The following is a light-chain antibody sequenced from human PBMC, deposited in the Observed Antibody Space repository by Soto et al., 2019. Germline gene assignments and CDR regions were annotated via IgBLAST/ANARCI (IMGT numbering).Light chain of an antibody. CDR1: QSISSY. CDR3: HQSYSAPWT. V-gene: IGKV1-39*01. J-gene: IGKJ1*01. Sequence: DIQVTQSPSSLSASVGDRVTITCRASQSISSYLNWYRQKPGRPPNLLIYAASKLQSGVPSRFSGSGSGTDFTLTISSLQPGDFAIYYCHQSYSAPWTFGQGTKVEIK. CDR2: AAS.